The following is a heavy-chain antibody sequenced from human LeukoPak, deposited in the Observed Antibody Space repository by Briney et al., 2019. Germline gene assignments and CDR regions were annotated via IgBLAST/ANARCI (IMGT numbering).Heavy chain of an antibody. J-gene: IGHJ4*02. CDR2: INHSGST. D-gene: IGHD5-12*01. CDR3: ARAPFKIVAPRFDY. V-gene: IGHV4-34*01. CDR1: GGSFSGYY. Sequence: PSETLSLTCAVYGGSFSGYYWSWIRQPPGKGLEWIGEINHSGSTNYNPSLKSRVTISVDTSKNQISLQLSSVTAADTAVYYCARAPFKIVAPRFDYWGQGTLVTVSA.